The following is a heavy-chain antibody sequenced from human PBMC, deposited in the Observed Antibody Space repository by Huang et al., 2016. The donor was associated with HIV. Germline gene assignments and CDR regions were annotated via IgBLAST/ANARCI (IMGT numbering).Heavy chain of an antibody. D-gene: IGHD3-9*01. CDR1: GDSVSGNSVT. J-gene: IGHJ4*02. CDR3: ARGHDFYYDKTGYSFDY. Sequence: QVQLQQSGPGLLKPSQTLSLTCAISGDSVSGNSVTWNWNRQSPSGGLEWLGRTYYRSKWYNDYAESVKNRITIDTDISKNHFSLQLKSVVAEDTAVYFCARGHDFYYDKTGYSFDYWGQGSLVTVST. CDR2: TYYRSKWYN. V-gene: IGHV6-1*01.